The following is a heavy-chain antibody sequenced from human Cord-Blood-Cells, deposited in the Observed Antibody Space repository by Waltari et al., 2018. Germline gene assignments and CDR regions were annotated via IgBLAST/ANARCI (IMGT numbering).Heavy chain of an antibody. CDR1: GLPFSSYW. CDR2: INSDGSST. J-gene: IGHJ4*02. V-gene: IGHV3-74*01. Sequence: EVQLVESGGGLVQPGGSLRLSCADSGLPFSSYWMPWVRKASGKGLVWVSRINSDGSSTSYADSVKGRFTISRDNAKNTLYLQMNSLRAEDTAVYYCARGGEGLLDYWGQGTLVTVSS. CDR3: ARGGEGLLDY. D-gene: IGHD3-16*01.